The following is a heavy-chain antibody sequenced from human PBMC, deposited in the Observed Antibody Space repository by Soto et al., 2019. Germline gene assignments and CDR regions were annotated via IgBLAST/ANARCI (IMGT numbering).Heavy chain of an antibody. CDR1: GFTFGSYW. CDR3: ARDGGGLAP. Sequence: PGGSLRLSCAASGFTFGSYWMHWVRQAPGKGLVWVSRISPDGTSTSNADSVKGRFTISRDNTKNTLHLQMDSLRVEDTAVYYCARDGGGLAPWGKGTLVTVSS. V-gene: IGHV3-74*01. D-gene: IGHD3-16*01. CDR2: ISPDGTST. J-gene: IGHJ5*02.